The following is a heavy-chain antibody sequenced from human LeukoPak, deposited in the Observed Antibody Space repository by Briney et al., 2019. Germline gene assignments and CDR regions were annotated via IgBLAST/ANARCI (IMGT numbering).Heavy chain of an antibody. V-gene: IGHV1-24*01. J-gene: IGHJ4*02. Sequence: GASVKVSCKVSGYTLTELSMHWVRQAPGKGLEWMGGFDPEDGETIYAQKFQGRVTMTEDTSTDTAYKELSSLRSEDTAVYYCATDQYGSGSYLFYWGQGTLVTVSS. CDR2: FDPEDGET. D-gene: IGHD3-10*01. CDR3: ATDQYGSGSYLFY. CDR1: GYTLTELS.